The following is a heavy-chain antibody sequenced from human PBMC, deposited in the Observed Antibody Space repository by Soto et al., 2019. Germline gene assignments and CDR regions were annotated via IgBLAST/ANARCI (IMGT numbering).Heavy chain of an antibody. V-gene: IGHV1-69*13. D-gene: IGHD3-9*01. Sequence: ASVKVSCKASGGTFSSYAISWVRQAPGQGLEWMGGIIPIFGTANYAQKFQGRVTITADESTSTAYMELSSLRSEDTAVYYCARGSLRYFDWLNWGQGTLVTVSS. CDR3: ARGSLRYFDWLN. CDR1: GGTFSSYA. CDR2: IIPIFGTA. J-gene: IGHJ4*02.